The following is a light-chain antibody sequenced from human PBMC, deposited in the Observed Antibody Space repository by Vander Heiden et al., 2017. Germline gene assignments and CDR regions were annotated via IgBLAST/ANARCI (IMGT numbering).Light chain of an antibody. V-gene: IGKV2-28*01. CDR2: LGS. Sequence: DIVRTQSPLSLPVTPGEPASISCRSSQSLLHSNGYTSLDWYLQKPGQSPQLLIYLGSNRASGVPDRFSGSGSGTDFILKISRVEAEDVGIYYCMQTLQTVTFGGGTKVEI. CDR1: QSLLHSNGYTS. CDR3: MQTLQTVT. J-gene: IGKJ4*01.